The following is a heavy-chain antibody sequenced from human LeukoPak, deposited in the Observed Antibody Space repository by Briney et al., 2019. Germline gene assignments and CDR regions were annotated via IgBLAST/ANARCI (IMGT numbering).Heavy chain of an antibody. Sequence: GGSLRLSCAASGFTFSNAWMSWVRQAPGKGLEWVGRIKSKTDGGTTDYAAPVKGRFTISRDDSKNTLYLQMNSLKTEDTAVYYCTTEDIVLVVYAIWGQGTLVTVSS. CDR3: TTEDIVLVVYAI. J-gene: IGHJ4*02. V-gene: IGHV3-15*01. CDR2: IKSKTDGGTT. CDR1: GFTFSNAW. D-gene: IGHD2-8*01.